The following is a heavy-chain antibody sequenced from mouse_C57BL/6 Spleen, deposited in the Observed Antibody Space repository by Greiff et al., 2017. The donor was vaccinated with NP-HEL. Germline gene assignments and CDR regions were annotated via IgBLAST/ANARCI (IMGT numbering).Heavy chain of an antibody. J-gene: IGHJ4*01. CDR2: IYPGSGST. CDR1: GYTFTSYW. V-gene: IGHV1-55*01. CDR3: AREGIPYAMDY. Sequence: VQLQQSGAELVKPGASVKMSCKASGYTFTSYWITWVKQRPGQGLEWIGDIYPGSGSTNYNEKFKSKATLTVDTSSSTAYMQLSSLTSEDSAVYYCAREGIPYAMDYWGQGTSVTVSS.